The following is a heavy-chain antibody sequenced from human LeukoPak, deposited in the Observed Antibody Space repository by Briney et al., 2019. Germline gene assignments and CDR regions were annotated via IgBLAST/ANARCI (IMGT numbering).Heavy chain of an antibody. J-gene: IGHJ5*02. CDR3: ARGGPVRYSSGRYRWFDP. CDR2: MNPNSGNT. D-gene: IGHD6-19*01. Sequence: GASVKVSCKASGYTFTSYDINWVRQATGQGLEWMGWMNPNSGNTGYAQKFQGRVTMTRNTSISTAYMELSSLRSEDTAVYYCARGGPVRYSSGRYRWFDPWGQGTLVTVSS. V-gene: IGHV1-8*01. CDR1: GYTFTSYD.